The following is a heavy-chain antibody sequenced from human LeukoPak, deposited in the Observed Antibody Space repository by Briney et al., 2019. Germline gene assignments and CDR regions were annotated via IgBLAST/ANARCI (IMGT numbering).Heavy chain of an antibody. CDR1: GFTFSSND. CDR3: AKKYSNSWPAFDD. CDR2: ISGTDGSR. V-gene: IGHV3-23*01. D-gene: IGHD4-11*01. J-gene: IGHJ4*02. Sequence: PGGSLRLSCAASGFTFSSNDMSWVRQAPGKGLEWVSGISGTDGSRSYADSVKGRFTISRDNSKNTLFLQMSSLRAEDTAVYYCAKKYSNSWPAFDDWGQGTLVTVSS.